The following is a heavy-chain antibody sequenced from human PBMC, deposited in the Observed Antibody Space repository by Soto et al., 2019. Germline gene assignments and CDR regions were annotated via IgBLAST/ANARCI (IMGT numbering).Heavy chain of an antibody. V-gene: IGHV3-23*01. CDR1: GFTFGNYF. Sequence: EVQLLESGGGLVQPGESLRLSCAASGFTFGNYFMNWVRQAPGKGQEWVSDISSNGGRTHNADSVRGRFTISRENSRNTLYLQMSSLRAEDTALYYCAKDLPWYGMDVWGQGTTVTVSS. CDR2: ISSNGGRT. CDR3: AKDLPWYGMDV. J-gene: IGHJ6*02.